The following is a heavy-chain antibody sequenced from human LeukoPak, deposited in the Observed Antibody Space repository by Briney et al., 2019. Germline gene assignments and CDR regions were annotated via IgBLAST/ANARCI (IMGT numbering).Heavy chain of an antibody. Sequence: GGSLRLSCAASGFPFDRYWMSWVRLAPGKGLEWVANIKNDGSEKTFVDSVKGRFTISRNNAENSLYLQMNSLRAEDTAVYYCARQPIYEAYFDFWGQGTLVTVSS. CDR3: ARQPIYEAYFDF. CDR2: IKNDGSEK. CDR1: GFPFDRYW. D-gene: IGHD3-16*01. V-gene: IGHV3-7*01. J-gene: IGHJ4*02.